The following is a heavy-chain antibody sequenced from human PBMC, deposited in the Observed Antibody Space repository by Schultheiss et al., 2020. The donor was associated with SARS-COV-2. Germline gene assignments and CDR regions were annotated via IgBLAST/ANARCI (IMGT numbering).Heavy chain of an antibody. CDR2: IDWDDDK. CDR1: GFSLSTSGMC. D-gene: IGHD6-13*01. V-gene: IGHV2-70*11. CDR3: ARIRREQQLRGYYYGMDV. Sequence: SGPTLVKPTQTLTLTCTFSGFSLSTSGMCVSWIRQPPGKALDWLARIDWDDDKYYSTSLKTRLTISKDTSKNQVVLTMTNMDPVDTATYYCARIRREQQLRGYYYGMDVWGQGTTVTVSS. J-gene: IGHJ6*02.